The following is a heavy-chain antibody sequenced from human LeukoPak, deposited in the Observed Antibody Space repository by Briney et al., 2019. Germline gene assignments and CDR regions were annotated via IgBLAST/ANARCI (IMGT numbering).Heavy chain of an antibody. V-gene: IGHV3-48*02. J-gene: IGHJ4*02. Sequence: GGSLRLSCAASGFTFSSYSMNWVRQAPGKGLEWVSYISSSSSTIYYADSVKGRFTISRDNAKNSLYLQMNSLRDEDTAVYYCARDGGYDWGSSWYFDYWGQGTLVTVSS. CDR1: GFTFSSYS. CDR2: ISSSSSTI. CDR3: ARDGGYDWGSSWYFDY. D-gene: IGHD5-12*01.